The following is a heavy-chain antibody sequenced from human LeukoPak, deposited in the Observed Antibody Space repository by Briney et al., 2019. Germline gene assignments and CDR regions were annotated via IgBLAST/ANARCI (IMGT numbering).Heavy chain of an antibody. CDR1: GYTFTSYG. D-gene: IGHD4-17*01. V-gene: IGHV1-18*01. CDR2: ISAYNGNT. Sequence: ASVKVSFKASGYTFTSYGISWVRQAPGQGLEWMGWISAYNGNTNYAQKLQGRVTMTTDTSTSTAYMELRSLRSDDTAVYYCASSDYDYGDYNYWGQGTLVTVSS. J-gene: IGHJ4*02. CDR3: ASSDYDYGDYNY.